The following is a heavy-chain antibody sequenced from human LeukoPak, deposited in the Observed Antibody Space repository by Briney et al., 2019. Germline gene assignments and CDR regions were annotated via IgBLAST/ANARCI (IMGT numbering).Heavy chain of an antibody. CDR3: TTDITMVRGVIN. V-gene: IGHV3-15*01. CDR1: GFTFSNAW. J-gene: IGHJ4*02. CDR2: IKSKTDGGTT. D-gene: IGHD3-10*01. Sequence: GGSLRLSCAASGFTFSNAWMSWVRQAPGKGLEWVGRIKSKTDGGTTDYAAPVKGRFTISRDDSKNTLYLQMNSLKTEDTAVYYCTTDITMVRGVINWGQGTLVTVSS.